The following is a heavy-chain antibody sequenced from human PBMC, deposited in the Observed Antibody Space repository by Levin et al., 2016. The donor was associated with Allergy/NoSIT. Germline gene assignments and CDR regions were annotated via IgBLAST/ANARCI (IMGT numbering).Heavy chain of an antibody. V-gene: IGHV1-18*01. J-gene: IGHJ4*02. CDR2: ISGYSGRT. CDR3: AKDLSSAISATNFEF. D-gene: IGHD3-9*01. CDR1: GYRFSGYG. Sequence: ASVKVSCKASGYRFSGYGLNWVRQAPGQGLEWMGWISGYSGRTDYADNFQDRVTMIMDTSTTTVYMELRNLRPDDTAIYYCAKDLSSAISATNFEFWGQGTQVTVSA.